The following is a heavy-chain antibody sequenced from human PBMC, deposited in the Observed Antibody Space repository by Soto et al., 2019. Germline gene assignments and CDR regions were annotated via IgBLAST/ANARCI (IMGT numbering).Heavy chain of an antibody. CDR2: ISGSGGST. Sequence: EVQLLESGGGLVQPGGSLRLSCAASGFTFSSYAMSWVRQAPGKGLEWVSAISGSGGSTYYADSVKGRFTISRDNSKNTLYLQMSSLRAEDTAVYYCATAHTRPTWFDPWGQGTLVTVSS. J-gene: IGHJ5*02. CDR3: ATAHTRPTWFDP. V-gene: IGHV3-23*01. CDR1: GFTFSSYA. D-gene: IGHD3-3*01.